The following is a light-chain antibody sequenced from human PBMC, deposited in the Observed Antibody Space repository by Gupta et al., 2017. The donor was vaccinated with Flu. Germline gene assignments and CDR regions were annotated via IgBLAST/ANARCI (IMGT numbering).Light chain of an antibody. CDR3: QQYNNWPPVS. J-gene: IGKJ2*03. CDR2: GAS. Sequence: EIVMTQSPATLSVSPGERATLSCRASQSVSSNLAWYQQKPGQAPRLLIYGASTRATGIPARFSGSGSGTEFTLTISSLQSEDFAVYYCQQYNNWPPVSFGQGTKMEIK. V-gene: IGKV3-15*01. CDR1: QSVSSN.